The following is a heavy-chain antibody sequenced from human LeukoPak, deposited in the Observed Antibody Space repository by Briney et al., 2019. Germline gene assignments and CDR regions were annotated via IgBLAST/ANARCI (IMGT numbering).Heavy chain of an antibody. Sequence: PGGSLRLSCAASGFTFSSYAMSWVRQAPGKGLEWVSAISGSGGSTYYADSVKGRFTISRDNSKNTLYLQMNSLRAEDTALYYCAKIAVAGTYYYGMDVWGQGTTVTVSS. CDR2: ISGSGGST. V-gene: IGHV3-23*01. CDR3: AKIAVAGTYYYGMDV. D-gene: IGHD6-19*01. CDR1: GFTFSSYA. J-gene: IGHJ6*02.